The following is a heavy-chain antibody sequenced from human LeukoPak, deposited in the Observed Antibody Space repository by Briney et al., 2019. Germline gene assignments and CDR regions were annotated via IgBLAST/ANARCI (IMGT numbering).Heavy chain of an antibody. V-gene: IGHV3-23*01. CDR3: AKSARSYVPQDWFDP. CDR1: GFTFSSYA. J-gene: IGHJ5*02. CDR2: TSGSGGST. D-gene: IGHD1-26*01. Sequence: GGSMRLSCAASGFTFSSYAMSWVRQAPGKGLEWGSATSGSGGSTYYADSVKGRFTTSRDNSKNTLYLQMSSLRAEDTAVYYCAKSARSYVPQDWFDPWGQGTLVTVSS.